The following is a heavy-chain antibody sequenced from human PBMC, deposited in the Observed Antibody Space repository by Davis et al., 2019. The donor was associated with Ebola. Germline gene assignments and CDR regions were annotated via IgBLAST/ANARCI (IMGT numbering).Heavy chain of an antibody. J-gene: IGHJ4*02. D-gene: IGHD6-13*01. Sequence: GESLKISCAASGFTFSSYAMSWVRQAPGKGLEWVSAISGSGGSTYYADSVKGRFTISRDNSKNTLYLQMNSLRAEDTAVYYCAKKEAAGSLIFDYWGQGTLVTVSS. CDR2: ISGSGGST. CDR3: AKKEAAGSLIFDY. V-gene: IGHV3-23*01. CDR1: GFTFSSYA.